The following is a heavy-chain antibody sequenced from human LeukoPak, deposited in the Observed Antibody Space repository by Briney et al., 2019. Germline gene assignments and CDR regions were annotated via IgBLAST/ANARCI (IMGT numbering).Heavy chain of an antibody. CDR1: GFTFSTYW. Sequence: GGSLRLSCAASGFTFSTYWLHWVRQAPGKGLVWVSRIKNDGSSTTYADSVKGRFTISRDNAKNKLYLQMNSRRAEDTAVYYCARDFGYEGNWFDPWGQGTLVTVSS. J-gene: IGHJ5*02. V-gene: IGHV3-74*01. D-gene: IGHD3-16*01. CDR2: IKNDGSST. CDR3: ARDFGYEGNWFDP.